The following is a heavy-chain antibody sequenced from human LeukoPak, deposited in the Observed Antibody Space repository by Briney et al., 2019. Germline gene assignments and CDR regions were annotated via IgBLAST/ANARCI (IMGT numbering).Heavy chain of an antibody. CDR2: FYTGST. Sequence: SETLSLTCTVSGGSMSNNYWSWIRQPPEEGLEWIGNFYTGSTYDDPTLRRRVIIAVDTSKTHFSLRLSSVTAADTAVYYCARGTRVGNTGYYFDYWGQGAPVTVSS. D-gene: IGHD1-7*01. CDR1: GGSMSNNY. J-gene: IGHJ4*02. CDR3: ARGTRVGNTGYYFDY. V-gene: IGHV4-59*01.